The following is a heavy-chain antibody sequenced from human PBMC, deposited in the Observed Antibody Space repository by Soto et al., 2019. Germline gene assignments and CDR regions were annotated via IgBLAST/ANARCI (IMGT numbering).Heavy chain of an antibody. J-gene: IGHJ5*01. V-gene: IGHV4-61*03. CDR1: GGSLKRPYHY. CDR2: LYYMGTT. D-gene: IGHD3-10*01. CDR3: ARNASGGGWFDS. Sequence: QVQLKESGPRLVRPSETLSLTCVVSGGSLKRPYHYWSWIRQSPGKGLEWIGNLYYMGTTDDNPSLANRVTRVVDTADNHFPLKLRSVTVADTAVYYCARNASGGGWFDSWGQGTQVTVSS.